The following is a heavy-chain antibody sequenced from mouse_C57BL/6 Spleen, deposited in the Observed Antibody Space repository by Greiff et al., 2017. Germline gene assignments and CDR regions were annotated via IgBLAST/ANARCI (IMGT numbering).Heavy chain of an antibody. J-gene: IGHJ2*01. D-gene: IGHD1-1*01. V-gene: IGHV5-16*01. Sequence: EVKVVESEGGLVQPGSSMKLSCTASGFTFSDYYMAWVRQVPEKGLEWVANINYDGSSTYYLDSLKSRFIISRDNAKNILYLQMSSLKSEDTATYYCARESDYGSTPFDYWGQGTTLTVSS. CDR2: INYDGSST. CDR1: GFTFSDYY. CDR3: ARESDYGSTPFDY.